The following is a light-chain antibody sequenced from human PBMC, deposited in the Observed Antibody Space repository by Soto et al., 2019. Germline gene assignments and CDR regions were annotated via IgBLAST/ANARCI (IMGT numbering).Light chain of an antibody. V-gene: IGKV3-20*01. CDR2: GTS. Sequence: EIVLTQSPGTLSLSPGERATLSCRASQSVTSTYLAWYQQTPGQAPRLLIYGTSNRATGVPDRFSGSGSGTDFPLNISGLELKFFAVFYCRKSESSPGTLGKGPRG. CDR1: QSVTSTY. CDR3: RKSESSPGT. J-gene: IGKJ1*01.